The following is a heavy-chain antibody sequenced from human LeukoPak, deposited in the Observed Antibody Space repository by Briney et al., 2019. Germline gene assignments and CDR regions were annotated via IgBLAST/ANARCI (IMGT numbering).Heavy chain of an antibody. CDR3: ARDRSVPFDY. V-gene: IGHV3-21*01. Sequence: GGSLRLSCAASGFTFSSYSXXXXXXXXXXXXEWVSSISSSSSYIYYADSVKGRFTISRDNAKNSLYLQMNSLRAEDTAVYYCARDRSVPFDYWGQGTLDTVSS. CDR1: GFTFSSYS. CDR2: ISSSSSYI. D-gene: IGHD3-10*01. J-gene: IGHJ4*02.